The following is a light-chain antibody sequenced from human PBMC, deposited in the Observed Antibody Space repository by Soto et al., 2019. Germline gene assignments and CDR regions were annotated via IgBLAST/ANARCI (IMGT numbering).Light chain of an antibody. CDR3: QTWGTGIRGV. J-gene: IGLJ2*01. V-gene: IGLV4-69*01. Sequence: QLVLTQSPSASASLGASVKLTCTLSSGHSSYAIAWHQQQPEKGPRYLMKLNSDGSHSKGDGIPDRFSGSSSGAERYLTISRLQSEDEADYYCQTWGTGIRGVFGGGTKLTVL. CDR2: LNSDGSH. CDR1: SGHSSYA.